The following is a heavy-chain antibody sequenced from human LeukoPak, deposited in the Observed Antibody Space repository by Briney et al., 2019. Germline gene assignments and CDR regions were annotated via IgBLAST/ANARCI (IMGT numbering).Heavy chain of an antibody. J-gene: IGHJ6*03. CDR2: IYNSGST. CDR3: ARHGPGLRITIFGVVVGYMDV. CDR1: GGSISSSSYY. D-gene: IGHD3-3*01. V-gene: IGHV4-39*01. Sequence: PSETLSLTCTVSGGSISSSSYYWGWIRQPPGKGLEWIGSIYNSGSTYYNPSLKSRVTISVDTSKNQFSLKLSSVTAADTAVYYCARHGPGLRITIFGVVVGYMDVWGKGTTVTVSS.